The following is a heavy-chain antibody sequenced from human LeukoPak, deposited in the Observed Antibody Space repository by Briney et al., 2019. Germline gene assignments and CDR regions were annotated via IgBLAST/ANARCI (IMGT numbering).Heavy chain of an antibody. CDR3: ARDRYCIGGICYSGRFDP. V-gene: IGHV4-59*01. CDR1: GGSMNDYY. CDR2: MYYSGST. Sequence: SETLSLTCTVSGGSMNDYYWSWIRQPPGKGLEWIGYMYYSGSTNYNPSLKSRVSISIDTSKNQFSLKLSSVTAADTDVYYCARDRYCIGGICYSGRFDPWGRGTLVTVSS. D-gene: IGHD2-15*01. J-gene: IGHJ5*02.